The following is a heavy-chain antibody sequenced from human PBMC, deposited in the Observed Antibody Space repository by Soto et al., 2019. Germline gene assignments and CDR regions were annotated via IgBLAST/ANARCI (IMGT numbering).Heavy chain of an antibody. D-gene: IGHD3-9*01. CDR1: GFTVSSNY. Sequence: GGSLRLSCAASGFTVSSNYMSWVRQAPGKGLEWVSVIYSGGSTYYADSVKGRFTISRDNSKNTLYLQMNSLRAEDTAVYYCARSYDIPGWFDPWGQGTLVTVSS. V-gene: IGHV3-66*01. CDR2: IYSGGST. J-gene: IGHJ5*02. CDR3: ARSYDIPGWFDP.